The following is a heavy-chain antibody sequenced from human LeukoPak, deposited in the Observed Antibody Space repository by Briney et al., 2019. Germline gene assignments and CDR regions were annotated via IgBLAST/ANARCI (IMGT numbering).Heavy chain of an antibody. V-gene: IGHV3-7*01. D-gene: IGHD5-18*01. CDR3: ARDPSRGYTYGYGVY. J-gene: IGHJ4*02. Sequence: GGSLTLSCAASGFTFSNYWMNWVRQLPGKRPEWVANIYRDGSETHYVDSVKGRFTISRDNAKNLLYLQMNGLRAEDTAVYYCARDPSRGYTYGYGVYWRQGALLTVSS. CDR2: IYRDGSET. CDR1: GFTFSNYW.